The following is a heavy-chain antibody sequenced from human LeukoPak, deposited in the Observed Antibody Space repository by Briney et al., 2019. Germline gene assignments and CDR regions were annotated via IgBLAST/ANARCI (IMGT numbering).Heavy chain of an antibody. Sequence: KPSETLSLTCTVSGGSISSSSYYWGWIRQPPGKGLEWIGSIYYSGSTYYNPSLKSRVTISVDTSKNQFSLKLSSVTAADTAVYYCARRHRITMVRGVRNGGIDYWGQGTLVTVSS. D-gene: IGHD3-10*01. CDR2: IYYSGST. CDR3: ARRHRITMVRGVRNGGIDY. J-gene: IGHJ4*02. V-gene: IGHV4-39*01. CDR1: GGSISSSSYY.